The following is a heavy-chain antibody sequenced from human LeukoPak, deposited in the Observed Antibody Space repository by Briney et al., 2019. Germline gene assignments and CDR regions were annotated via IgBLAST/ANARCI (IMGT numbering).Heavy chain of an antibody. V-gene: IGHV3-48*02. Sequence: PVGSLRLSCAASGFTFSSSGMNWVRQAPGKGLEWVSYISSGSSTIYYADSAKGRFTVSRDNAKNSLYLQMNSLRDEDTAVYYCARDPGYFDYWGQGSLVTVSS. D-gene: IGHD1-14*01. CDR2: ISSGSSTI. CDR3: ARDPGYFDY. CDR1: GFTFSSSG. J-gene: IGHJ4*02.